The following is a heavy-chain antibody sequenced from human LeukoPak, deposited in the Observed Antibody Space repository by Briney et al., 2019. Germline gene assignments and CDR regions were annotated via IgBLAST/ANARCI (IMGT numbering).Heavy chain of an antibody. V-gene: IGHV1-2*02. CDR1: GYTXTRYY. J-gene: IGHJ4*02. D-gene: IGHD1-26*01. Sequence: ASVTVSYKASGYTXTRYYMHWVRQAPGQGLEWMGWINPNSGGTNYAQKFQGRVTMTRDTSISTAYMELSRLRSDDTAVYYCARDEYSGSSDFDYWGQGSLVTVSS. CDR2: INPNSGGT. CDR3: ARDEYSGSSDFDY.